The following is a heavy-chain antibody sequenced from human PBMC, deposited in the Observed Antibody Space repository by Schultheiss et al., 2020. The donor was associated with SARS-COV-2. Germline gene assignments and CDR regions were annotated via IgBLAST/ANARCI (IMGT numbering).Heavy chain of an antibody. J-gene: IGHJ4*02. Sequence: GGSLRLSCAASGFTFSSYAMSWVRQAPGKGLEWVSSISSSSSYIYYADSVKGRFTISRDNAKNSLYLQMNSLRAEDTAVYYCARDSPTYYYDSSGYYFDYWGQGTLVTVSS. V-gene: IGHV3-21*01. CDR1: GFTFSSYA. CDR3: ARDSPTYYYDSSGYYFDY. D-gene: IGHD3-22*01. CDR2: ISSSSSYI.